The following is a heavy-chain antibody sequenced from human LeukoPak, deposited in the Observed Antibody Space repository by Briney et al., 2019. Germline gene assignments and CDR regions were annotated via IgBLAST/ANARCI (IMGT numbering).Heavy chain of an antibody. V-gene: IGHV1-18*04. Sequence: ASVKVSCKASGYTFTSYYMHWVRQAPAQGLEWMGWISAYNGNTKYAQKIRGRVTMTTDTSTSTAYMELRSLRSDDTAVYYCARLLRGHCSGGSCYRPDGGNYYYYYMDVWGKGTTVTISS. D-gene: IGHD2-15*01. CDR2: ISAYNGNT. J-gene: IGHJ6*03. CDR1: GYTFTSYY. CDR3: ARLLRGHCSGGSCYRPDGGNYYYYYMDV.